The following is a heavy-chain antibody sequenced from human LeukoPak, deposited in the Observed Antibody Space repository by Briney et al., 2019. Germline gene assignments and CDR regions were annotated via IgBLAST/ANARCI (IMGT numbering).Heavy chain of an antibody. Sequence: GGSLRLSCAASGFTFSSYSMNWVRQAPGKGLEWVSSISSSSSYIYYADSVKGRFTISRDNAKNSLYLQMNSLRAEDTAVYYCARTGALAAAGVPDYWGQGTLVTVSS. V-gene: IGHV3-21*01. J-gene: IGHJ4*02. D-gene: IGHD6-13*01. CDR2: ISSSSSYI. CDR3: ARTGALAAAGVPDY. CDR1: GFTFSSYS.